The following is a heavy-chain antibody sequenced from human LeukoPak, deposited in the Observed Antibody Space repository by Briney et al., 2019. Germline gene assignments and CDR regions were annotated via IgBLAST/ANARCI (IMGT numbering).Heavy chain of an antibody. V-gene: IGHV3-7*03. Sequence: GGPVRLSCAVSGFPFSKSWMYWVRQAPGKGLEGVPNIKCDGSRISYGDSVKGRFIISRDNAMNSLYLQMNSLRVEDTAVYFCAEGNSLDVWGKGTAVTVSS. CDR1: GFPFSKSW. CDR2: IKCDGSRI. CDR3: AEGNSLDV. D-gene: IGHD1/OR15-1a*01. J-gene: IGHJ6*04.